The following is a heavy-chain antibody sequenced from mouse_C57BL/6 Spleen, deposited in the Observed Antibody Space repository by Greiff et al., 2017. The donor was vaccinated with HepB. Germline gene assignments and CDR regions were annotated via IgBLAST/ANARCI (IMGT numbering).Heavy chain of an antibody. CDR3: ARAAQPYYFDY. CDR1: GYTFTDYY. V-gene: IGHV1-26*01. D-gene: IGHD3-2*02. CDR2: INPNNGGT. J-gene: IGHJ2*01. Sequence: VQLQQSGPELVKPGASVKISCKASGYTFTDYYMNWVKQSHGKSLEWIGDINPNNGGTSYNQKFKGKATLTVDKSSSTAYMELRSLTSEDSAVYYCARAAQPYYFDYWGQGTTLTVSS.